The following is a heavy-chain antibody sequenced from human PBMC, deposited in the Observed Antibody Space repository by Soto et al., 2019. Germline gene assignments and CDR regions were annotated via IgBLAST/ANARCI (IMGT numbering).Heavy chain of an antibody. J-gene: IGHJ3*02. D-gene: IGHD1-26*01. CDR2: IIPILGSA. CDR1: GGSFSSNA. V-gene: IGHV1-69*13. CDR3: ASRERVDAFDI. Sequence: SVKVSCKASGGSFSSNAISWVRQAPGQGLEWMGGIIPILGSANYAQKFQDRLTITADGSTTTTYMELNSLRSEDAAVYYCASRERVDAFDIWGQGTLVTVSS.